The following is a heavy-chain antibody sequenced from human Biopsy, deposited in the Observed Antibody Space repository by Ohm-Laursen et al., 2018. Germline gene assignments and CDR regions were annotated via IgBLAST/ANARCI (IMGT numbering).Heavy chain of an antibody. CDR1: GESFNGYY. J-gene: IGHJ4*02. CDR3: AREGRDY. CDR2: IYTGGNT. V-gene: IGHV3-53*01. Sequence: LSPTCAVYGESFNGYYWSWIRQTPGKGLEWVSVIYTGGNTFYADSVKGRFTISRDKSKNTLYLQMNNLTAEDTAVYYCAREGRDYWGQGTLVTVSS.